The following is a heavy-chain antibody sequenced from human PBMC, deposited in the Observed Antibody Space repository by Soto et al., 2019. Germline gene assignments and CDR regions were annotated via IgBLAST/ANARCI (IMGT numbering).Heavy chain of an antibody. D-gene: IGHD3-16*01. V-gene: IGHV1-69*08. CDR2: ITPILGTA. Sequence: QVQLVQSGAEVKNPGSSVKVSCKTSGGTFGGFSINWVRQAPGQGLEWMGRITPILGTATYAQKFQGRVTITADKPSSTAYMELNSLRFDDTAVYYCARDRGEPVGWGQGALVTVSS. CDR3: ARDRGEPVG. J-gene: IGHJ4*02. CDR1: GGTFGGFS.